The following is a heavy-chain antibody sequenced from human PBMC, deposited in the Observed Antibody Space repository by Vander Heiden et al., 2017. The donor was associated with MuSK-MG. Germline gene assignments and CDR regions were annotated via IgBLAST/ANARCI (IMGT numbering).Heavy chain of an antibody. V-gene: IGHV4-59*08. Sequence: QVQLQESGPGLVRPSETLSLTCTVSGVSISSYYWSWIRQPPGKGLEWIGCVYNSESSSSSPSLRCRVTMSLDTSKNQFSLKLTSVTAADTAVYFCARRSTVLDDWGQGTLVTVSS. CDR2: VYNSESS. CDR1: GVSISSYY. J-gene: IGHJ4*02. D-gene: IGHD4-17*01. CDR3: ARRSTVLDD.